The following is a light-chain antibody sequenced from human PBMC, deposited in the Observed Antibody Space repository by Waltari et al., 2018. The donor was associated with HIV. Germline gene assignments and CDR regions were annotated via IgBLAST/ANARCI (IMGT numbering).Light chain of an antibody. Sequence: QSVMTQPPSASGTPGQGVTIAASGSSSNIGRNYVSWYLKLPGTAPKPLIYRNNQRPSGVPDRFSGSKSGTSASLAISVLRSEDEADYYCAAWDDSLSGPLVVFGGGTKLTVL. V-gene: IGLV1-47*01. J-gene: IGLJ2*01. CDR1: SSNIGRNY. CDR3: AAWDDSLSGPLVV. CDR2: RNN.